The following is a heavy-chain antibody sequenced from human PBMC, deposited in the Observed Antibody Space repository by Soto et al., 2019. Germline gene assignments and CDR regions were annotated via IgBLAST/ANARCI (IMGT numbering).Heavy chain of an antibody. D-gene: IGHD6-19*01. CDR2: IWYDGSNK. V-gene: IGHV3-33*01. J-gene: IGHJ6*02. CDR3: ARDSSAVNYYYYGMDV. Sequence: QVQLVESGGGVVQPGRSLRLSCAASGFTFSSYGMHWVRQAPGKGLEWVAVIWYDGSNKYYADSVKGRFTISRDNSKNTLYLPMNSLRAEDTAVYYCARDSSAVNYYYYGMDVWGQGTTVTVSS. CDR1: GFTFSSYG.